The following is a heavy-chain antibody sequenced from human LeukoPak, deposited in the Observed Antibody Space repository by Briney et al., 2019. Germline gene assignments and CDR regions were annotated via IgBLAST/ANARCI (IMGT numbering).Heavy chain of an antibody. V-gene: IGHV3-23*01. CDR2: ISSRGGST. D-gene: IGHD4-23*01. CDR3: AKRSDYGGNWNYFDY. Sequence: RPGGSLRLSCAASGFTFSSYGMSWVRQAPGKGLEWVSAISSRGGSTYYVDSVKGRFTTSRDNSKNTLYLQMNSLRAEDTAVYYCAKRSDYGGNWNYFDYWGQGTPVTVSS. J-gene: IGHJ4*02. CDR1: GFTFSSYG.